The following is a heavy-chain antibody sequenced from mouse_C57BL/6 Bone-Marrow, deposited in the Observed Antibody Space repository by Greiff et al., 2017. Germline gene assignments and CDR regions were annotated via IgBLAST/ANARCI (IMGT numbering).Heavy chain of an antibody. CDR3: ARDYYGPPRFAY. D-gene: IGHD1-1*01. Sequence: VQLQESGPELVKPGASVKISCKASGYAFSSSWMNWVKQRPGKGLEWIGRIYPGDGDTNYNGKFKGKATLTADKSSSTAYMQLSSLTSEDSAVXFCARDYYGPPRFAYWGQGPLVTVSA. V-gene: IGHV1-82*01. J-gene: IGHJ3*01. CDR1: GYAFSSSW. CDR2: IYPGDGDT.